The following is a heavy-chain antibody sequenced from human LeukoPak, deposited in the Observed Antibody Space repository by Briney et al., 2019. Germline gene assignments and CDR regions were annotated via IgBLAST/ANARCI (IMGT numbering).Heavy chain of an antibody. J-gene: IGHJ3*02. CDR2: IYTSGIT. Sequence: SETLSLTCTVSGGSISSYYRSWIRQPPGTGLEWIGYIYTSGITYYNPSLKSRVTISVDTSKNQFSLKLSSVTAADTAVYCYTRWPRQDPGAFDIWGQGTIVTVSS. D-gene: IGHD5-12*01. CDR1: GGSISSYY. V-gene: IGHV4-4*09. CDR3: TRWPRQDPGAFDI.